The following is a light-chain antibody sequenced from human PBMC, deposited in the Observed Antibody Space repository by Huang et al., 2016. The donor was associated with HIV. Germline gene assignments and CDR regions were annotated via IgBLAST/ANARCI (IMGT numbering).Light chain of an antibody. CDR3: QQYDNSPFT. CDR2: DAS. CDR1: QSVNNNY. V-gene: IGKV3D-20*01. Sequence: EIVLTQSPATLSLSPGEGATLSCGASQSVNNNYLAWYQPKPGLAPRLLVYDASTRATGIPNRVSVSGSGTDFTLTISRREPEDFAVYYCQQYDNSPFTFGGGTKVEIK. J-gene: IGKJ4*01.